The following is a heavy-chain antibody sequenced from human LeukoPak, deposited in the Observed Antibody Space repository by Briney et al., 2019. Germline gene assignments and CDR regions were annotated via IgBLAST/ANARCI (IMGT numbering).Heavy chain of an antibody. CDR3: ARDRIYCSGGSCPPFYYYYGMDV. V-gene: IGHV4-30-4*01. J-gene: IGHJ6*02. Sequence: PSQTLSLTCTVSGGSISSSDYYWSWIRQPPGKGLEWIGYIYYSGSTYYNPSLKSRVTISVDTSKNQFSLKLSSVTAADTAVYYCARDRIYCSGGSCPPFYYYYGMDVWGQGTTVTVSS. CDR2: IYYSGST. CDR1: GGSISSSDYY. D-gene: IGHD2-15*01.